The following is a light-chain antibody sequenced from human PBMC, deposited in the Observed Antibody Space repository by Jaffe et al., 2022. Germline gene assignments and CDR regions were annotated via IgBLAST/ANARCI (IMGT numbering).Light chain of an antibody. J-gene: IGLJ2*01. V-gene: IGLV3-21*04. CDR2: YDS. Sequence: SYVLTQPPSVSVAPGKTARITCGGNNIGSKSVHWYQQKPGQAPVLVIYYDSDRPSGIPERFSGSNSGNTATLTISRVEAGDEADYYCQVWDSSSDRHVVFGGGTKLTVL. CDR1: NIGSKS. CDR3: QVWDSSSDRHVV.